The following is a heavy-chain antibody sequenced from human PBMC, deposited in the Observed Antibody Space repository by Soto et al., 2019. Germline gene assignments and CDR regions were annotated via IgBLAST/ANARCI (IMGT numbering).Heavy chain of an antibody. CDR3: ARDWAEYSSSPESFDY. CDR1: GYTFTSYY. V-gene: IGHV1-46*01. CDR2: INPSGGST. J-gene: IGHJ4*02. D-gene: IGHD6-6*01. Sequence: GASVKVSCKASGYTFTSYYMHWVRQAPGQGLEWMGIINPSGGSTSYAQKFQGRVTMTRDTSTSTVYMKLSSLRSEDTAVYYCARDWAEYSSSPESFDYWGQGTLVTAPQ.